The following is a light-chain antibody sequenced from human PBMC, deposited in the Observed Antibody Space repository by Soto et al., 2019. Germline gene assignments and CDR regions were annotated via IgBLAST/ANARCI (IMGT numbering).Light chain of an antibody. CDR2: DVN. CDR1: NSDVGAYNY. V-gene: IGLV2-11*01. Sequence: QSALTQPRSVSGSPGQSVTISCTGTNSDVGAYNYVSWYQQHPGTAPKLMIYDVNQRPSGVPDRFSGSKSGNTASLTISGLQAEDEADYYCCSFAGTSAIFGGGTQLTVL. CDR3: CSFAGTSAI. J-gene: IGLJ2*01.